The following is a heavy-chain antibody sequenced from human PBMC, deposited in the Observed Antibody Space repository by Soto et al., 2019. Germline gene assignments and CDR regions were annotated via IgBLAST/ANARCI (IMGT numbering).Heavy chain of an antibody. CDR1: GFTFSSYA. V-gene: IGHV3-23*01. CDR3: AKDHLRGVIWGRIDWFDP. D-gene: IGHD3-10*01. CDR2: ISGSGGST. J-gene: IGHJ5*02. Sequence: EVQLLESGGGLVQPGGSLRLSCAASGFTFSSYAMSWVRQAPGKGLEWVSAISGSGGSTYYADSVKGRFTISRDNSKKTLYLQMNSLRAEDTAVYYCAKDHLRGVIWGRIDWFDPWGQGTLVTVSS.